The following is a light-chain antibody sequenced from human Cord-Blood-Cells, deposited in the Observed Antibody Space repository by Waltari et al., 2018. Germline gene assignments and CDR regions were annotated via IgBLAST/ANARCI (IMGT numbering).Light chain of an antibody. J-gene: IGKJ5*01. CDR2: DAS. Sequence: DIQMTQSPSTLSASVGDRVTITCRASQSISSWLAWYQQKPGKAPKLLIYDASSLESGVPSRFSGSGSWTEFTLTISSLQPDDFATYYCQQYNTITFGQGTRLEIK. CDR1: QSISSW. CDR3: QQYNTIT. V-gene: IGKV1-5*01.